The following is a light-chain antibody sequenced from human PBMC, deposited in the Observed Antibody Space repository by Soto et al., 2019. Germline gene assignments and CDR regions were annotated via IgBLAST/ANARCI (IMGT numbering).Light chain of an antibody. Sequence: EIVMTQSPATRSVSPGERATLSCRASQTVNNNLAWYQQKPGQAPRLLIYGASARATGSPARFSGRGSGTEFTLTISSLQSEDFAVYYCLQYNNWPLTFGGGTKVEIK. CDR1: QTVNNN. J-gene: IGKJ4*01. CDR3: LQYNNWPLT. V-gene: IGKV3-15*01. CDR2: GAS.